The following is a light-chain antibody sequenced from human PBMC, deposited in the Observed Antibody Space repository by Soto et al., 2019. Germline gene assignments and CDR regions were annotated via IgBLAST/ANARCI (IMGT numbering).Light chain of an antibody. CDR1: QSVSSSY. Sequence: EIVLTQSPGTLSLSPGERATLSCRASQSVSSSYLAWYQQKPGQAPRLLIYGASSRGTGIPDRFSGSGSGTHFTLTISRLEPEDFAVYYCQQYGSSPLITFGQGTRLEIK. CDR3: QQYGSSPLIT. CDR2: GAS. V-gene: IGKV3-20*01. J-gene: IGKJ5*01.